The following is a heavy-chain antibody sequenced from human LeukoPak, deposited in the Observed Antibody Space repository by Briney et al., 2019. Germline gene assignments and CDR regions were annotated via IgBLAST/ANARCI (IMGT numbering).Heavy chain of an antibody. CDR3: AKLGLKLGGDY. V-gene: IGHV3-23*01. CDR2: IHSSVTT. Sequence: GGSLRLSCAASGFTFASYAMSWVRQAPGKGLEWVSSIHSSVTTYYADSVKGRFTISRDNSRNTLYLQMNSLRGEDTAVYYSAKLGLKLGGDYWGRGALVTVSS. D-gene: IGHD3-16*01. J-gene: IGHJ4*02. CDR1: GFTFASYA.